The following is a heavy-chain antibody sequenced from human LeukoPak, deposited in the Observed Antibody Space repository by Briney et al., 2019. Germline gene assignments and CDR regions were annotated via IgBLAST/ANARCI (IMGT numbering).Heavy chain of an antibody. J-gene: IGHJ4*02. V-gene: IGHV4-39*01. CDR2: IYYSGST. Sequence: PSETLSLTCTVSGGSISSSSYYWGWIRQPPGRGLEWIGSIYYSGSTYYNPSLKSRVTISVDTSMNQFSLKLSSVTAADTAVYYCARHRGDYYGSGSYAYYFDYWGQGTLVTVSS. CDR1: GGSISSSSYY. CDR3: ARHRGDYYGSGSYAYYFDY. D-gene: IGHD3-10*01.